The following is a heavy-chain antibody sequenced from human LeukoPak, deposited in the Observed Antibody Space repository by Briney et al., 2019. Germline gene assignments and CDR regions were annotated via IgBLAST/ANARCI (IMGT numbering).Heavy chain of an antibody. J-gene: IGHJ5*02. CDR3: AGSGSLMVYANPFDP. D-gene: IGHD2-8*01. Sequence: PAETLFLSWTAGGGFISSYYWSGRRQPGGEREERVGYIYYSGGTNYNPSLKGRVTISVDTSNNHFSLKLSSVTAADTAVYYCAGSGSLMVYANPFDPWGQGTLVTVSS. CDR2: IYYSGGT. CDR1: GGFISSYY. V-gene: IGHV4-59*01.